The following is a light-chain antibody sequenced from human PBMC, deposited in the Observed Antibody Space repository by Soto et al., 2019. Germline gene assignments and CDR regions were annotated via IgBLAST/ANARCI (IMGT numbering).Light chain of an antibody. J-gene: IGKJ2*01. CDR2: DAS. CDR3: QQYDNLPYT. Sequence: DIQMTQSPSSLSASVGDRVTITCQASQDINNYLNWYQQKPGKAPKLLIYDASNLETGVPSRLSGSGSGTDFTFTISSLQPEDIATYYCQQYDNLPYTFGQGPKLEIK. CDR1: QDINNY. V-gene: IGKV1-33*01.